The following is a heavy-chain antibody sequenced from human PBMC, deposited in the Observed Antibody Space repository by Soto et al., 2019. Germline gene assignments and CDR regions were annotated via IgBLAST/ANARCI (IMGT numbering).Heavy chain of an antibody. Sequence: GGSLRLSCVASGFTFSIYWMSWVRQAPGKGLEWVANIKQDGSEKYYVDSVKGRFTISRDNNENSLFLQLNSLRADDTAVYYCTRVNDYASADWGQGTMVTVSS. V-gene: IGHV3-7*01. CDR2: IKQDGSEK. CDR1: GFTFSIYW. J-gene: IGHJ3*01. CDR3: TRVNDYASAD. D-gene: IGHD2-2*01.